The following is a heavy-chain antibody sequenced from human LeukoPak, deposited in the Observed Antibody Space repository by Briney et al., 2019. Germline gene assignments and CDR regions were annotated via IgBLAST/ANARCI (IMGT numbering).Heavy chain of an antibody. D-gene: IGHD4-23*01. Sequence: PGGSLRLSCAASGFTFSNYSMHWVRQTPGKGLEWVAVIWYDGSKKYYADSVKGRFTISRDDSKKKIYLQMNSLRAEDTAVYYCAKEGVVRDYYYYMDVWGKGITVTVSS. CDR2: IWYDGSKK. J-gene: IGHJ6*03. CDR3: AKEGVVRDYYYYMDV. CDR1: GFTFSNYS. V-gene: IGHV3-33*06.